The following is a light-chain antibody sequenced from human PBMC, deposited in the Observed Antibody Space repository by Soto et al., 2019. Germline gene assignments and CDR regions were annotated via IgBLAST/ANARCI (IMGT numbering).Light chain of an antibody. CDR1: QSVSSSY. CDR2: GAS. V-gene: IGKV3-20*01. CDR3: QQYGSSPPIT. J-gene: IGKJ5*01. Sequence: EIFFTHSPGTLSLYPGERATLSCRASQSVSSSYLAWYQQKPGQAPRLLIYGASSRATGIPDRFSGSGSGTDFTLTISRLEPEDFAVYYCQQYGSSPPITFGQGTRLEIK.